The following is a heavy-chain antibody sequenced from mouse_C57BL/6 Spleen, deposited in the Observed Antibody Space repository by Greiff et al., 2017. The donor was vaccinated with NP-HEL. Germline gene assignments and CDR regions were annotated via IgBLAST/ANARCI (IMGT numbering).Heavy chain of an antibody. CDR2: IHPNSGST. V-gene: IGHV1-64*01. CDR1: GYTFTSYW. J-gene: IGHJ2*01. Sequence: VQLQQPGAELVKPGASVKLSCKASGYTFTSYWMHWVKQRPGQGLEWIGMIHPNSGSTNYNEKFKSKATLTVDKSSSTAYMQLSSLTSEDSAVYYCARSTDDYDRGFDYWGQGTTLTVSS. D-gene: IGHD2-4*01. CDR3: ARSTDDYDRGFDY.